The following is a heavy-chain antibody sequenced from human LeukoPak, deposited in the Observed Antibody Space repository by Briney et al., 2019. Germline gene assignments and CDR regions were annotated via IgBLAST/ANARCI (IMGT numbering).Heavy chain of an antibody. CDR1: GYTFTSYA. Sequence: ASVKVSCKASGYTFTSYAMHWVRQAPGQRLEWMGWINAGNGNTNYAQKLQGRVTMTTDTSTSTAYMELRSLRSGDTAVYYCAGAVYDYVWGSYRYEVYGMDVWGQGTTVTVSS. J-gene: IGHJ6*02. CDR3: AGAVYDYVWGSYRYEVYGMDV. CDR2: INAGNGNT. V-gene: IGHV1-3*01. D-gene: IGHD3-16*02.